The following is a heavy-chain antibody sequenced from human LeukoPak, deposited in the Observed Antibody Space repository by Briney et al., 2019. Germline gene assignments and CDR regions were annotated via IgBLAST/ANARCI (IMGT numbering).Heavy chain of an antibody. CDR1: GFTLSRYW. J-gene: IGHJ4*02. Sequence: GGSLRLSCAASGFTLSRYWMSWVRQAPGKGLEWVANIKHDGSEKYYVDSVKGRFTISRDNAKNSLYLQMNSLRGEDTAVYYCARDRDYYNYLEYWGQGTLVTVSS. CDR2: IKHDGSEK. CDR3: ARDRDYYNYLEY. D-gene: IGHD3-10*01. V-gene: IGHV3-7*04.